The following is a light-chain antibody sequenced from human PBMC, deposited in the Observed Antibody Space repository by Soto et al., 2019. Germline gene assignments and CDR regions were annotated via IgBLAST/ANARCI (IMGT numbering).Light chain of an antibody. J-gene: IGKJ1*01. CDR2: GAT. Sequence: EILLTQSPATLSVSPGETAPLSCRASQNVLSDLAWYQQKPGQAPRLLVYGATTRATDAPAKFRGSGSGTEFSLTISSLQSEDFATYYCQQYRSWPRTFGQGSKVEI. CDR1: QNVLSD. CDR3: QQYRSWPRT. V-gene: IGKV3-15*01.